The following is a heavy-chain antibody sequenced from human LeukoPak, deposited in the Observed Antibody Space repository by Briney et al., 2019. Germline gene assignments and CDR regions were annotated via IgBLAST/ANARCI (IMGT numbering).Heavy chain of an antibody. CDR2: IYYSGST. CDR1: GGSISSYY. J-gene: IGHJ3*02. Sequence: PSETLSLTCTVSGGSISSYYWSWIRQPPGKGPEWIGYIYYSGSTNYNPSLKSRVTISVDTSKNHFSLKLSSVTAADTAVYYCARLGHDAFDIWGQGTMVTVSS. V-gene: IGHV4-59*01. CDR3: ARLGHDAFDI.